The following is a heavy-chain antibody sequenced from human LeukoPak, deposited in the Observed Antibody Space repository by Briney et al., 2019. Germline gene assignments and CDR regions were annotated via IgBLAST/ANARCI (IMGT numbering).Heavy chain of an antibody. CDR1: GGSISSYY. V-gene: IGHV4-59*01. J-gene: IGHJ4*02. CDR2: IYYSGST. D-gene: IGHD4-17*01. Sequence: PSETLSLTCTVSGGSISSYYWSWIRQPPGKGLEWIGYIYYSGSTNYNPSLKSRVTISVDTSKNQFSLKLGSVTAADTAVYYCARSYGDDFDYWGQGTLVTVSS. CDR3: ARSYGDDFDY.